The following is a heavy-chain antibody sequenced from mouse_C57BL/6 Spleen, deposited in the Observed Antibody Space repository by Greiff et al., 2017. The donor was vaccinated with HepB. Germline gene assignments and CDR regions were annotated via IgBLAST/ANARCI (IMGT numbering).Heavy chain of an antibody. CDR3: TTIYYYGRDY. D-gene: IGHD1-1*01. J-gene: IGHJ2*01. V-gene: IGHV14-4*01. CDR1: GFNIKDDY. CDR2: IDPENGDT. Sequence: VQLQQSGAELVRPGASVKLSCTASGFNIKDDYMHWVKQRPEQGLEWIGWIDPENGDTEYASKFQGKATITADTSSNTAYLQLSSLTSEDTAVYYCTTIYYYGRDYWGQGTTLTVSS.